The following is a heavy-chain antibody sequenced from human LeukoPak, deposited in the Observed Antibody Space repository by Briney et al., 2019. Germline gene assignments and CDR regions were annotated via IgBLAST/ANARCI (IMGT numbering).Heavy chain of an antibody. V-gene: IGHV4-4*02. CDR3: ARHRQDCSSTSCRHDAFDI. D-gene: IGHD2-2*01. J-gene: IGHJ3*02. CDR2: IPHSGTT. Sequence: PSGTLSLTCGVSGDSIRSGTWWGWVRQPPGKGLEWIGEIPHSGTTNCNPSLKSRVSMSVDRSKNQFSLNLNSVTAADTAVYYCARHRQDCSSTSCRHDAFDIWGQGTMVTVSS. CDR1: GDSIRSGTW.